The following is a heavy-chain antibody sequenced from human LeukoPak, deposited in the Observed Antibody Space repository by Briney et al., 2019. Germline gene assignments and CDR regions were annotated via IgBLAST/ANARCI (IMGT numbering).Heavy chain of an antibody. CDR1: GYTFTSYY. V-gene: IGHV1-46*01. CDR3: ARETSNSGWFDP. J-gene: IGHJ5*02. Sequence: ASVKVSCKASGYTFTSYYMYWVRQAPGQGLEWMGIINPSGGSTTYAQTFQGRVTMTRDTSTSTVYMELSSLRSEDTAVYYCARETSNSGWFDPWGQGTLVTVSS. D-gene: IGHD2-21*01. CDR2: INPSGGST.